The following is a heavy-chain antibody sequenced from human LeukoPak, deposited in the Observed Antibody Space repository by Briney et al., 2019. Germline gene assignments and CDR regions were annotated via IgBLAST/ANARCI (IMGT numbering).Heavy chain of an antibody. J-gene: IGHJ4*02. CDR1: GGSISSGSYY. CDR2: IYTSGST. CDR3: ARGFLTHFDY. V-gene: IGHV4-61*02. Sequence: SQTLSLTCTVSGGSISSGSYYWSWIRQPAGKGLEWIGRIYTSGSTNYNPSLKSRVTISVDTSKNQFSLKLSSVTAADTAVYYCARGFLTHFDYWGQGTLVTVSS.